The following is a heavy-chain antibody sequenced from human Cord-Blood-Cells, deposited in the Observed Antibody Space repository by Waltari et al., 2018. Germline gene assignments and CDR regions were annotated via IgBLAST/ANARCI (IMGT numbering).Heavy chain of an antibody. CDR2: IESGGST. CDR1: GFTVSSNY. D-gene: IGHD6-19*01. V-gene: IGHV3-53*01. J-gene: IGHJ3*02. CDR3: ARSGWYDDAFDI. Sequence: EVQLVESGGGLIQPGGSLRLSCAASGFTVSSNYMSWVRQAPGKGLEWVSVIESGGSTDYADSVKGRFTISRANSKNTLYLQMNSLRAEDTAVYYCARSGWYDDAFDIWGQGTMVTVSS.